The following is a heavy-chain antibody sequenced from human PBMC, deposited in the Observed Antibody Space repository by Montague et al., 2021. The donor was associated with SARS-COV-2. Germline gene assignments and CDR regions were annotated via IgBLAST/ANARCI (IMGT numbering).Heavy chain of an antibody. D-gene: IGHD2-15*01. CDR3: SRGPYCSGGCGYY. V-gene: IGHV3-11*01. CDR2: ISSSASTI. J-gene: IGHJ4*02. Sequence: SLRLSCAASGFTFSDYYMSWIRQAPGTGLEWVSYISSSASTIYYADSVRGRFTISRDNSKNSLFLQMNSLRAEDTAVYYCSRGPYCSGGCGYYWGQGTLVTVSS. CDR1: GFTFSDYY.